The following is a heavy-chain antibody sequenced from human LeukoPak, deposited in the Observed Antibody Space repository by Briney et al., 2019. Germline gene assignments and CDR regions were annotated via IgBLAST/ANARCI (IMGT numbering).Heavy chain of an antibody. D-gene: IGHD2/OR15-2a*01. Sequence: GGSLRLSCAASGFTFRNHGMHWIRQAPGKGLEWVAIIWYDGSNKYYAASVNGRFTISRDNSKNTLYLQMNSLRDDDTAVYYCVRDRGALQYFDYWGQEPLSPSPQ. CDR3: VRDRGALQYFDY. J-gene: IGHJ4*01. V-gene: IGHV3-33*01. CDR2: IWYDGSNK. CDR1: GFTFRNHG.